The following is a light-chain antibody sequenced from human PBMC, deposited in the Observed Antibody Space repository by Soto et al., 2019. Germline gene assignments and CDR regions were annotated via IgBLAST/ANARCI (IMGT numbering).Light chain of an antibody. CDR2: LEGSGSY. V-gene: IGLV4-60*02. J-gene: IGLJ3*02. Sequence: QLVLTQSSSASASLGSSVKLTCTLNSGHSSYIIAWHQQQPGKAPRYLMKLEGSGSYNKGSGVPDRFSGSSSGADRYLTISNLQFEDEADYYCETWDSNPRVFGGGTKLTVL. CDR1: SGHSSYI. CDR3: ETWDSNPRV.